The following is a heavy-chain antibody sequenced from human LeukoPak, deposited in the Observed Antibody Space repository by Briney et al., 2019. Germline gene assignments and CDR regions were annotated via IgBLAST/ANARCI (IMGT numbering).Heavy chain of an antibody. CDR3: ARQLYVSGSYYAPMDV. CDR2: VHYSGST. J-gene: IGHJ6*03. CDR1: GGSISSSSYF. V-gene: IGHV4-39*01. Sequence: SETLSLTCSVSGGSISSSSYFWGWIRQPPGKGLEWIARVHYSGSTYYNPSRKSRVTISVDTSKNHFSLKLSSVTAADTAVYFCARQLYVSGSYYAPMDVWGKGTTVTISS. D-gene: IGHD3-10*01.